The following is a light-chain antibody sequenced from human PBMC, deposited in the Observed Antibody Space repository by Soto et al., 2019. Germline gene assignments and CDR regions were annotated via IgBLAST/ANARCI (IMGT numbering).Light chain of an antibody. J-gene: IGKJ5*01. V-gene: IGKV3-15*01. CDR1: QSVSNF. CDR2: DAS. CDR3: QQYNNWPPIT. Sequence: EIVLTQSPATLSLSPGERATLSCRASQSVSNFLAWYQQKPGQAPRLLISDASNRATGVPARFSGSGSGTEFTLTISSLQSEDFAVYYCQQYNNWPPITFGQGTRLEIK.